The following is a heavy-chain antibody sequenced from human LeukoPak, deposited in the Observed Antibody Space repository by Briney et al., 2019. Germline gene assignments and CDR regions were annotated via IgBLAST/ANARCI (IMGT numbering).Heavy chain of an antibody. Sequence: SETLSLTCAVYGGSFSGYYWSWIRQPPGKGLEWIGEINHSGSTNYNPSLKSRVTISVDTSKNQFSLKLSSVTAADTAVYYCARGPNSFSSGWYGGVPFDYWGQGTLVTVSS. D-gene: IGHD6-19*01. J-gene: IGHJ4*02. CDR3: ARGPNSFSSGWYGGVPFDY. CDR2: INHSGST. V-gene: IGHV4-34*01. CDR1: GGSFSGYY.